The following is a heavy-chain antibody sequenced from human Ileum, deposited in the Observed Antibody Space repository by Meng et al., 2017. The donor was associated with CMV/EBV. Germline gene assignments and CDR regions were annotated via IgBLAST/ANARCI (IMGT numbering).Heavy chain of an antibody. Sequence: TVSCGSISSGGYYWSWVRQHPGKGLEWIGYIYYSGRTYCNPSLKNRVTISVDTSKNQFSLKLSSVTAADTAVYYCARESRVLGFDYWGQGTLVTVSS. CDR2: IYYSGRT. CDR3: ARESRVLGFDY. V-gene: IGHV4-31*03. J-gene: IGHJ4*02. D-gene: IGHD3-16*01. CDR1: CGSISSGGYY.